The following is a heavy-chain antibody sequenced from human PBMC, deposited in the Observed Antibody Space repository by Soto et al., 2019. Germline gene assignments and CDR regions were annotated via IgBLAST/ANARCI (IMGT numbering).Heavy chain of an antibody. J-gene: IGHJ3*02. Sequence: ASVKVSCKASGYTFTSYAMHWVRQAPGQRLEWMGWINAGNGNTKYSQKFQGRVTITRDTSASTAYMELSSLRSEDTAVYYCARVSVSWFGESVGAFDIWGQGTMVTVSS. CDR2: INAGNGNT. D-gene: IGHD3-10*01. CDR1: GYTFTSYA. V-gene: IGHV1-3*01. CDR3: ARVSVSWFGESVGAFDI.